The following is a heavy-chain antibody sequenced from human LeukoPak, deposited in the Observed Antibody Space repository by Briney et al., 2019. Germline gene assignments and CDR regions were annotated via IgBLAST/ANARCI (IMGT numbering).Heavy chain of an antibody. J-gene: IGHJ4*02. V-gene: IGHV3-30*03. Sequence: PGGSLRLSCAASGFTFSSYGMHWVRQAPGKGLEWVAVISYDGSNKYYADSVKGRFTISRDNSKNTLYLQMNSLRAEDTAVYYCARGIDYGDYEVYWGQGTLVTVSS. CDR2: ISYDGSNK. CDR3: ARGIDYGDYEVY. D-gene: IGHD4-17*01. CDR1: GFTFSSYG.